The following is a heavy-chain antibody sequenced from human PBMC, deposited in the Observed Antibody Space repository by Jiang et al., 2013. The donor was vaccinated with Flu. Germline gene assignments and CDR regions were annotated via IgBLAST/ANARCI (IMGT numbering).Heavy chain of an antibody. J-gene: IGHJ4*02. Sequence: GSGLVKPSETLSLTCTVSGGSITSDYWNWLRQPPGKGLEWIGYIHYSGSTDYNASLKSRVTISVDTSKTQFSLKLNSVTAADTAVYYCAKARAPEVVAYYFDYWGRGALVTVSS. V-gene: IGHV4-59*01. D-gene: IGHD3-22*01. CDR3: AKARAPEVVAYYFDY. CDR1: GGSITSDY. CDR2: IHYSGST.